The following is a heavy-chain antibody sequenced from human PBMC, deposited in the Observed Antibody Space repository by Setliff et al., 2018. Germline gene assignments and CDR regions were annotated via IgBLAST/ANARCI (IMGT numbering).Heavy chain of an antibody. CDR3: ARHKSNGSGSYPSLYMDV. CDR1: GGSISSSNYY. V-gene: IGHV4-39*01. CDR2: IYYSGST. J-gene: IGHJ6*03. Sequence: SETLSLTCRVSGGSISSSNYYWGLIRQPPGKGLEWVATIYYSGSTYSNPPLKSRLIISVDAPDNQFSVKLSSVTAADTAVYYCARHKSNGSGSYPSLYMDVWGKGIMVTVSS. D-gene: IGHD3-10*01.